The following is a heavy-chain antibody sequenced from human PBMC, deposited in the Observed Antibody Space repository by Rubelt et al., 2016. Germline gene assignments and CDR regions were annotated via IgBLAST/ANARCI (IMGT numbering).Heavy chain of an antibody. CDR1: GYTFTSYG. V-gene: IGHV1-18*01. J-gene: IGHJ4*02. D-gene: IGHD6-13*01. CDR3: ARRQQLGPFDY. CDR2: ISAYDGNT. Sequence: QVQLVQSGAEVKKPGASVKVSCKASGYTFTSYGISWVRQAPGQGLEWMGWISAYDGNTYYAQKLQGRVSMTTVTYTSTSYMELSSLRSEDTAVYYWARRQQLGPFDYWGQGTLVTVSS.